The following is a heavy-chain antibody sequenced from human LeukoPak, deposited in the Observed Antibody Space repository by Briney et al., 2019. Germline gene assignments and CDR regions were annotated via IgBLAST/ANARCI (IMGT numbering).Heavy chain of an antibody. CDR3: ARDAPRADSGRLRFDY. D-gene: IGHD5-12*01. V-gene: IGHV1-18*01. CDR1: GYTLTSYG. Sequence: ASVKVSCKASGYTLTSYGISWVRQAPGQGLEWMGWISAYNGNTNYAQKLQGRITMTTDTSTSTAYMELRSLRSDDTAVYYCARDAPRADSGRLRFDYWGQGTLVTVSS. CDR2: ISAYNGNT. J-gene: IGHJ4*02.